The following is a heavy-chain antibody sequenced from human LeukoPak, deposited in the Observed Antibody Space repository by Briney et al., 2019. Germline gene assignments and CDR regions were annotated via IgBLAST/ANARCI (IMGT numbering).Heavy chain of an antibody. V-gene: IGHV3-30-3*01. J-gene: IGHJ6*02. D-gene: IGHD5-18*01. Sequence: GGALRLSCAASGFTFSSYAMHWVRQAPGKGLEWVAVISYDGSNKYYADSVKGRFTISRDNSKNTLYLQMNSLRAEDTAVYYCARDRGGYSYGNYYFYGMDVWGQGPTVTVSS. CDR1: GFTFSSYA. CDR3: ARDRGGYSYGNYYFYGMDV. CDR2: ISYDGSNK.